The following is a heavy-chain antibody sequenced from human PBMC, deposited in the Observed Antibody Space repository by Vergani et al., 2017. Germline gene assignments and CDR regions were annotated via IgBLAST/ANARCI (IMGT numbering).Heavy chain of an antibody. Sequence: QVQLVESGGGLVKPGGSLRLSCAASGFTFSDYYMSWIRQAPGKGLEWVSYISSSSSYTNYADSVKGRFTISRDNAKNSLYLQMNSLRAEDTAVYYCAGWYSSGWGGVFGYYYGMDVWGQGTTVTVSS. CDR3: AGWYSSGWGGVFGYYYGMDV. D-gene: IGHD6-19*01. V-gene: IGHV3-11*05. CDR2: ISSSSSYT. CDR1: GFTFSDYY. J-gene: IGHJ6*02.